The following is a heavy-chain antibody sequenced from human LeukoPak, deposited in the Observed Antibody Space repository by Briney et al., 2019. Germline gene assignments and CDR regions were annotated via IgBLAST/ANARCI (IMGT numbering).Heavy chain of an antibody. Sequence: SEALSLTCTVSGDSISNGVKYWSWIRQHPGRGLEWIGYIYHSGRSYYNPSLKSRITMSVDTSKNQFSLNLSSVTAADTAVYYCARDQVECTGGTCQSRVGFDFWGQGTLVTVSS. V-gene: IGHV4-31*03. CDR1: GDSISNGVKY. CDR3: ARDQVECTGGTCQSRVGFDF. J-gene: IGHJ4*02. D-gene: IGHD2-8*02. CDR2: IYHSGRS.